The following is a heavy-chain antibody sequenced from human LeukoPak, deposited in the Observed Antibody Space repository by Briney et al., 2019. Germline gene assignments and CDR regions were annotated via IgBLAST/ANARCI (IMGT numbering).Heavy chain of an antibody. CDR3: ALDIVVVVAATRQNWFDP. Sequence: VKVSCKASGYTFTSYGISWVRQAPGQGLEWMGWISAYNGNTNYAQKLQGRVTMTTDISTSTAYMELRSLRSDDTAVYYCALDIVVVVAATRQNWFDPWGQGTLVTVSS. CDR1: GYTFTSYG. V-gene: IGHV1-18*04. CDR2: ISAYNGNT. J-gene: IGHJ5*02. D-gene: IGHD2-15*01.